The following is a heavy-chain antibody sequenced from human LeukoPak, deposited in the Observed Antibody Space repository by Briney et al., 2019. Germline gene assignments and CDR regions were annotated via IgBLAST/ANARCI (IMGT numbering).Heavy chain of an antibody. Sequence: GSSVKVSCKASGGTFSSYANSWVRQAPGQGLEWMGGIIPIFGTANYAQKFQGRVTITADKSTSTAYMELSSLRSEDTAVYYCARGLRFLEFSFDYWGQGTLVTVSS. D-gene: IGHD3-3*01. CDR2: IIPIFGTA. V-gene: IGHV1-69*06. J-gene: IGHJ4*02. CDR1: GGTFSSYA. CDR3: ARGLRFLEFSFDY.